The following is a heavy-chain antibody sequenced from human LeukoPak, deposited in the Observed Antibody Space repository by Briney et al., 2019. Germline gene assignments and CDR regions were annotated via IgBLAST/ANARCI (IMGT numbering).Heavy chain of an antibody. CDR1: GFTFRNYG. D-gene: IGHD3-16*01. Sequence: GRSLRLSCAASGFTFRNYGMNWVRQTPGKGLEWVSSISGSGGSTYYADSVKGRFTISRDNSKNMLYLQMNSLRAEDTAVYYCAKDLRSAVMGGWVDYWGQGTLVTVSS. CDR2: ISGSGGST. V-gene: IGHV3-23*01. J-gene: IGHJ4*02. CDR3: AKDLRSAVMGGWVDY.